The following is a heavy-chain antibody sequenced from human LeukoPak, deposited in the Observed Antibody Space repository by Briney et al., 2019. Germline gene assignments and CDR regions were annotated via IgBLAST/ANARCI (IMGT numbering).Heavy chain of an antibody. D-gene: IGHD1-7*01. V-gene: IGHV1-24*01. CDR2: FDPEDGET. J-gene: IGHJ3*02. CDR1: GYTLTELS. CDR3: ATARYNWNYGAFDI. Sequence: ASVKVSCKVSGYTLTELSMHWVRQAPGKGLEWMGGFDPEDGETIYAQKFQGRVTMTEDTSTDAAYMELSSLRSEDTAVYYCATARYNWNYGAFDIWGQGTMVTVSS.